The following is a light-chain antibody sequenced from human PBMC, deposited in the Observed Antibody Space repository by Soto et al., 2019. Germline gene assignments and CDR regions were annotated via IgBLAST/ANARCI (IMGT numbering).Light chain of an antibody. V-gene: IGLV2-11*01. CDR2: DVG. CDR3: CSYAGSYTRV. J-gene: IGLJ1*01. CDR1: SSDVGGYNY. Sequence: QSALAQPRSVSGSPGQSVTISCTETSSDVGGYNYVSWYQQHPGKAPKLMIYDVGKRPSGVPDRFSGSKSDNTASLTISGLQAEDEADYYCCSYAGSYTRVFGTGTKSPS.